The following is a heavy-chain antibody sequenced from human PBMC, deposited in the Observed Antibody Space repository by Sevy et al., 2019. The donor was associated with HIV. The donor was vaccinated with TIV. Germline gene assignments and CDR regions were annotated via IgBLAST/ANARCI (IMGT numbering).Heavy chain of an antibody. CDR3: ASRRYSSGLEGGY. CDR1: GGSISSSSYY. Sequence: SETLSLTCTVSGGSISSSSYYWGWIRQPPGKGLEWIGSIYYSGSTYYDPSLKSRVTISVDTSKNQFSLKVSSVTAADTAVYYCASRRYSSGLEGGYWGQGTLVTVSS. D-gene: IGHD6-19*01. J-gene: IGHJ4*02. V-gene: IGHV4-39*01. CDR2: IYYSGST.